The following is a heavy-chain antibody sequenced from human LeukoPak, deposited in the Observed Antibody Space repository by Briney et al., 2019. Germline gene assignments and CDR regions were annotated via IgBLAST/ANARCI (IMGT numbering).Heavy chain of an antibody. Sequence: GGSLRLSCAASGFTFSNTNKNWVRQAPGKGLKWVSFISASSNYIYYADSVKGRFTISRDNAQNSLYLQMNSLRAEDTAVYFCAIGVNGYVGYWGQETLVSVSS. J-gene: IGHJ4*02. CDR1: GFTFSNTN. CDR3: AIGVNGYVGY. D-gene: IGHD2-8*01. V-gene: IGHV3-21*06. CDR2: ISASSNYI.